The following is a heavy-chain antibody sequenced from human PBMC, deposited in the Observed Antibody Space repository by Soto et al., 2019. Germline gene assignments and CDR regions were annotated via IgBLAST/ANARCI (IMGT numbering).Heavy chain of an antibody. CDR1: GGSISSYY. CDR3: AIVGSLGEYSYVNPFYDY. V-gene: IGHV4-59*01. CDR2: IYYSGST. D-gene: IGHD5-18*01. J-gene: IGHJ4*02. Sequence: SETLSLTCTVSGGSISSYYWSWIRQPPGKGLEWIGYIYYSGSTNYNPSLKRRVTISVDTSKNQFSLKLSSVTAADTAVYYCAIVGSLGEYSYVNPFYDYWGQGTLVTASS.